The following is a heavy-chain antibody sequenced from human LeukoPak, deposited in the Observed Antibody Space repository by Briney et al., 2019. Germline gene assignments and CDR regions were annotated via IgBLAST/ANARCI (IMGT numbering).Heavy chain of an antibody. CDR2: VNPNSGGT. D-gene: IGHD3-10*01. Sequence: ASVKVSCKSSGYTFTGYYMHWVRPAPGQGLEWMGWVNPNSGGTNYAQKFQGRVTMTRDTSISTAYMELSRLRSDATAVYYCARAFSMVRGVIFLPFDYWGQGTLVTVSS. CDR1: GYTFTGYY. CDR3: ARAFSMVRGVIFLPFDY. V-gene: IGHV1-2*02. J-gene: IGHJ4*02.